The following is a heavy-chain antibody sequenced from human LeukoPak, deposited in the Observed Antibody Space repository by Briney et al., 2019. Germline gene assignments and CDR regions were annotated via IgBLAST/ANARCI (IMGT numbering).Heavy chain of an antibody. J-gene: IGHJ4*02. CDR2: IYDSGIT. CDR1: GGSISSYY. V-gene: IGHV4-59*01. CDR3: ARTISTSGTYPFDY. D-gene: IGHD3-10*01. Sequence: SETLSLTCTVSGGSISSYYWSWIRQPAGKGLEWIGHIYDSGITNYNPSLKSRVTISVDTSKNQFSLKLRSVTAADTAIYYCARTISTSGTYPFDYWGQGSLVTVSS.